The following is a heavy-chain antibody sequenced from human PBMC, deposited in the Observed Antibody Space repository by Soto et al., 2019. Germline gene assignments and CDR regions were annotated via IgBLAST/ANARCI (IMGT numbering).Heavy chain of an antibody. J-gene: IGHJ6*02. CDR2: IYYSGST. V-gene: IGHV4-59*01. CDR1: GGSISSYY. D-gene: IGHD6-13*01. Sequence: SEILSLTCTVSGGSISSYYWSWIRQPPGKGLEWIGYIYYSGSTNYNPSLKSRVTISVDTSKNQFFLKLSSVTAADTAVYYCARDEGIAAARSGFEGDYYYGMDVWGQGTTVTVSS. CDR3: ARDEGIAAARSGFEGDYYYGMDV.